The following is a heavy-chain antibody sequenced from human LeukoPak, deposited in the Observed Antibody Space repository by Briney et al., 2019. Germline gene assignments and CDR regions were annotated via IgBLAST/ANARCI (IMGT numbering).Heavy chain of an antibody. V-gene: IGHV3-74*01. CDR3: ARGRYDFWSGYLRPNGDYFDY. J-gene: IGHJ4*02. CDR1: GFTFSSYW. Sequence: PGGSLRPSCAASGFTFSSYWMHWVRQAPGKGLVWVSRINSDGSSTSYADSVKGRFTISRDNAKNTLYLQMNSLRAEDTAVYYCARGRYDFWSGYLRPNGDYFDYWGQGTLVTVSS. D-gene: IGHD3-3*01. CDR2: INSDGSST.